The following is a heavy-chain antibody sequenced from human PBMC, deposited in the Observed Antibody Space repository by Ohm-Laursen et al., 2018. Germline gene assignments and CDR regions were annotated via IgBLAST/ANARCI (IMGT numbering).Heavy chain of an antibody. V-gene: IGHV4-34*01. J-gene: IGHJ4*02. CDR3: ARGFSGWWGRIDY. D-gene: IGHD6-19*01. CDR2: INHSRST. CDR1: GGPFSGYY. Sequence: TLSLTCSVYGGPFSGYYWNWIRQPPGKGLEWIGEINHSRSTKYNSSFKSRVTISVDTSKNQFSLKLSSVTAADTAVYYCARGFSGWWGRIDYWGQGILVTVSS.